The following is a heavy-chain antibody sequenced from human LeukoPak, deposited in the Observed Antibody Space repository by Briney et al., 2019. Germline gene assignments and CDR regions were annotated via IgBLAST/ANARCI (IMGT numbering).Heavy chain of an antibody. J-gene: IGHJ4*02. CDR1: GFIFSPYA. Sequence: GGSLRLSCAACGFIFSPYAISWVRQAPGKGLEWVSAICGSDGSRYYADSVKGRFTISRDNSKNTLYLQMNSLRGEDTAVYYCADGVRPSCSSSSGYWGQGTLVTVSS. D-gene: IGHD2-2*01. CDR3: ADGVRPSCSSSSGY. V-gene: IGHV3-23*01. CDR2: ICGSDGSR.